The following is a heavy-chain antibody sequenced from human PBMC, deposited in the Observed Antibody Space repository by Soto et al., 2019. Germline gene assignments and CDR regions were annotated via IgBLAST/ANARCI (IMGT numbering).Heavy chain of an antibody. CDR2: IYPGDSDT. J-gene: IGHJ5*02. CDR1: GYSFTSYW. CDR3: ARGGRHYDFWSGYTWPEGWFDP. D-gene: IGHD3-3*01. V-gene: IGHV5-51*01. Sequence: PGESLKISCKGSGYSFTSYWIGWVRQMPGKGLEWMGIIYPGDSDTRYSPSFQGQVTISADKSISTAYLQWSSLKASDTAMYYCARGGRHYDFWSGYTWPEGWFDPWGQGTLVTVSS.